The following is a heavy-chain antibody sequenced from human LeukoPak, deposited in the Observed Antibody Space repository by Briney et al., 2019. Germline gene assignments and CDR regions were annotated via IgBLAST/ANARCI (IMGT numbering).Heavy chain of an antibody. CDR3: ARAGYYYYGSGSYYNLDY. J-gene: IGHJ4*02. V-gene: IGHV1-69*01. Sequence: ASVKVSCKASGGTFSSYAISWVRQAPGQGLEWMGGIIPIFGTANYAQKFQGRVTITADESTSTAYMELSSLRSEDTAVYYCARAGYYYYGSGSYYNLDYWGQGTLVTVSS. CDR1: GGTFSSYA. CDR2: IIPIFGTA. D-gene: IGHD3-10*01.